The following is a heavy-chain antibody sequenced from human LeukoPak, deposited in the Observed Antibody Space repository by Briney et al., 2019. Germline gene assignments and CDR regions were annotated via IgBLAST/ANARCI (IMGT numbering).Heavy chain of an antibody. J-gene: IGHJ6*02. V-gene: IGHV4-59*12. CDR1: GGSISSYY. CDR2: IYYSGST. Sequence: PSETLSLTCTVSGGSISSYYWSWIRQPPGKGLEWIGYIYYSGSTNYNPSLKSRVTISVDTSKNQFSLKLSSVTAADTAVYYCARGVYGPTAYSSSSDYYYGMDVWGQGTTVTVSS. D-gene: IGHD6-6*01. CDR3: ARGVYGPTAYSSSSDYYYGMDV.